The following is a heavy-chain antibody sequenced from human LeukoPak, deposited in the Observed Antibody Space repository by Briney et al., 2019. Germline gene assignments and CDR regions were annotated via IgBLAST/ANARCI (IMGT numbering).Heavy chain of an antibody. Sequence: SETLSLTCAVSGGSISSSNWWSWVRQPPGKGLEWIGYIYSSGSTNYNPSLKSRVTISVATSKNQFSLKLSSVTAADTAVYYCARAGVEVRRALFDYWGQGTLVTVSS. J-gene: IGHJ4*02. CDR2: IYSSGST. V-gene: IGHV4-4*02. D-gene: IGHD1-1*01. CDR1: GGSISSSNW. CDR3: ARAGVEVRRALFDY.